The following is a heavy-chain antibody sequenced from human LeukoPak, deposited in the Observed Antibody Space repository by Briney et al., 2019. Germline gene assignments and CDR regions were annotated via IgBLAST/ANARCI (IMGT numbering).Heavy chain of an antibody. CDR1: GGSISSGDYY. CDR3: ARDNGAGDSSGYLDY. D-gene: IGHD3-22*01. V-gene: IGHV4-30-4*01. CDR2: IYYSGST. J-gene: IGHJ4*02. Sequence: SQTLSLTCTVSGGSISSGDYYWRWIRQPPGKGLEWIGYIYYSGSTYYNPSLKSRVTISVDTSKNQFSLKLSSVTAADTAVYYCARDNGAGDSSGYLDYWGQGTLVTVSS.